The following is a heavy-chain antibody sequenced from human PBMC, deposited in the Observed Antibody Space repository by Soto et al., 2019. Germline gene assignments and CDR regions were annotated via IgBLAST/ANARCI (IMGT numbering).Heavy chain of an antibody. Sequence: QVQLVQSGAEVKKPGASVKVSCKASGYTFTSYYMHWVGQAPGQGLEWMGIINPSGGSTSYAQKFQGRVTMTRDTPTSTVYMELSSLRSEDTAVYYCARVTGDYSPDASRGDYCYGMDVWGQGTTVTVSS. V-gene: IGHV1-46*03. CDR3: ARVTGDYSPDASRGDYCYGMDV. D-gene: IGHD4-17*01. J-gene: IGHJ6*02. CDR1: GYTFTSYY. CDR2: INPSGGST.